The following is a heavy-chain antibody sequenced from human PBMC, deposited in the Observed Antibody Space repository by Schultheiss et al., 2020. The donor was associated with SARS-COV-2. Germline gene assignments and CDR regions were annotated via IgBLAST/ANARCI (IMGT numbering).Heavy chain of an antibody. CDR1: GFAFSSYA. D-gene: IGHD2-15*01. J-gene: IGHJ4*02. CDR3: TKASHYCGGGTCYLTAFDY. Sequence: GGSLRLSCAASGFAFSSYAMNWVRQPPGKGLEWVSAISGSGDSTYYADSVKGRFTISRDNSKTTLYLQMNSLRAEDTALYYCTKASHYCGGGTCYLTAFDYWAQGTLVTVSS. V-gene: IGHV3-23*01. CDR2: ISGSGDST.